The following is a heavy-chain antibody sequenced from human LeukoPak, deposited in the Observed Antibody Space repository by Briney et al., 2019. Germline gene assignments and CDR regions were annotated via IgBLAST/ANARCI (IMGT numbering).Heavy chain of an antibody. J-gene: IGHJ6*02. CDR1: GYTXTGYY. D-gene: IGHD1-26*01. V-gene: IGHV1-2*02. CDR2: INPNSGGT. CDR3: ARESSGSYYYGMDV. Sequence: GASVKVSCKASGYTXTGYYMHWVRQAPGQGLEWMGWINPNSGGTNYAQKFQGRVTMTRDTSISTAYMELSRLRSDDTAVYYCARESSGSYYYGMDVWGQGTTVTVSS.